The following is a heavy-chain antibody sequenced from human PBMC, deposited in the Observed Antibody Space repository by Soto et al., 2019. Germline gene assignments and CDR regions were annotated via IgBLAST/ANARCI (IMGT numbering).Heavy chain of an antibody. Sequence: EVQLVESGGGLVQPGGSLKLSCAASGFIFSDFNIHWVRQASGKGLEWVGRIRDKTNSYATVYGASVKGRFTISRDESKNTAYLQMNSLIVEDTAVYYCTRQRTGSGTFDYWGQGTLVTVSS. CDR2: IRDKTNSYAT. CDR1: GFIFSDFN. D-gene: IGHD3-10*01. J-gene: IGHJ4*02. CDR3: TRQRTGSGTFDY. V-gene: IGHV3-73*02.